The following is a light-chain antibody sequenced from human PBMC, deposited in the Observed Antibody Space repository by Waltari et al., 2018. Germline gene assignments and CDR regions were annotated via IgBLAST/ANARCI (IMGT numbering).Light chain of an antibody. Sequence: QSALTPPASVSGTPGQSITISCTGTTSDVGSYDLFSWYQQPPGEAPKLPICEVFKRPPDISSRFSGSKSGSTASLTISGLQPEDEADYYCCSYAGRGTYVFGSGTKVTVL. CDR3: CSYAGRGTYV. CDR2: EVF. CDR1: TSDVGSYDL. V-gene: IGLV2-23*02. J-gene: IGLJ1*01.